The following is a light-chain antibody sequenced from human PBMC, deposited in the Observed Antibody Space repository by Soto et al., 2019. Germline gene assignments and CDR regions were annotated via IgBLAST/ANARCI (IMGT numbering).Light chain of an antibody. Sequence: DIQMTQSPSSLSASVGDRVTITCRASQGISNYLAWYQQKPGKVPKLLIYAASTLQSGVPSRFSGSGSGAEFTLTISSLQPEDVATYYCPKYNSAPWTFGQGTKVEIK. CDR1: QGISNY. V-gene: IGKV1-27*01. CDR3: PKYNSAPWT. CDR2: AAS. J-gene: IGKJ1*01.